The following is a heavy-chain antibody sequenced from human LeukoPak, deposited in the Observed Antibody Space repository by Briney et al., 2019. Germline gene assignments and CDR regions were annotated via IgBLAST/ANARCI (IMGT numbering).Heavy chain of an antibody. Sequence: SETQSLTCTVSGGFISSYYWSWIRQPPGKGLEWIGYIYYSGSTNYNPSLKSRVTISVDTSKNQFSLKLSSVTAADTAVYYCARITSGWYLYYFDYWGQGTLVTVSS. J-gene: IGHJ4*02. V-gene: IGHV4-59*01. CDR1: GGFISSYY. D-gene: IGHD6-19*01. CDR3: ARITSGWYLYYFDY. CDR2: IYYSGST.